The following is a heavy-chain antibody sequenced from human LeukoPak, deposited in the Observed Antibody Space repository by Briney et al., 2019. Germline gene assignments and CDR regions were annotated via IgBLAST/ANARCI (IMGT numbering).Heavy chain of an antibody. CDR3: PGKDGGY. V-gene: IGHV4-4*07. D-gene: IGHD3-10*01. CDR2: IYSSGST. J-gene: IGHJ4*02. Sequence: SETLSLTCTVSGASISAFHLTWFRQPAGKGLEWIGLIYSSGSTLFNPSLKNRVAMSVDLTKNQPALKLTSETAADTAIDYCPGKDGGYLGRGNLVTVSS. CDR1: GASISAFH.